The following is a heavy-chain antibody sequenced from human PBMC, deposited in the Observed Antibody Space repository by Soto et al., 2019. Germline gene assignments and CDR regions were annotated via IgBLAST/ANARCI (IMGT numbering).Heavy chain of an antibody. CDR2: ISAYNGNK. Sequence: GASVKVSCKASGYTFTSYGISWVRQAPLQVLEWMVCISAYNGNKNYAQKLQGRVTMTTDTSTSTAYMELRSLRSDDTAVYYCARCLGGSKAMVYFEYWGQGTMVTFSS. V-gene: IGHV1-18*04. J-gene: IGHJ4*02. CDR1: GYTFTSYG. D-gene: IGHD5-18*01. CDR3: ARCLGGSKAMVYFEY.